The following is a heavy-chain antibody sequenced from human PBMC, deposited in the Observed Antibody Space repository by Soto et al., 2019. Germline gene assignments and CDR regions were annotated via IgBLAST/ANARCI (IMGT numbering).Heavy chain of an antibody. Sequence: QVQLVETGGGVVQPGRSLRLSCAASGFTFSSYGMHWVRQAPGKGLEWVAVISYDGSNKYYADSVKGRFTISRDNSKNTLYLQMNSLRAEDTAVYYGAKTPSDRVIRGWPLPDEDYFDYWGQGTLVTVSS. J-gene: IGHJ4*02. CDR1: GFTFSSYG. V-gene: IGHV3-30*18. CDR2: ISYDGSNK. D-gene: IGHD3-22*01. CDR3: AKTPSDRVIRGWPLPDEDYFDY.